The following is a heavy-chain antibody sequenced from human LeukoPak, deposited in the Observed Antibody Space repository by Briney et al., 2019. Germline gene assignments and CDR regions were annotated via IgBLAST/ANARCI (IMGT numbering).Heavy chain of an antibody. D-gene: IGHD1-26*01. Sequence: SVKVSCKASGGTFSSYAISWVRQAPGQGLEWMGGIIPIFGTANYAQKFQGRVTMTRNTSISTAYMELSSLRSEDTAVYYCATTSGSYGYYFDYWGQGTLVTVSS. J-gene: IGHJ4*02. V-gene: IGHV1-69*05. CDR2: IIPIFGTA. CDR1: GGTFSSYA. CDR3: ATTSGSYGYYFDY.